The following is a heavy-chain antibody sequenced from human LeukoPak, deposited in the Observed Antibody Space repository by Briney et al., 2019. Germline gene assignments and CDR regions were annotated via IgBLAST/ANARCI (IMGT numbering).Heavy chain of an antibody. CDR2: IYSGGST. CDR1: GCIVSSNY. CDR3: ARRMNTVKGFDY. V-gene: IGHV3-53*01. J-gene: IGHJ4*02. D-gene: IGHD4-17*01. Sequence: GGSLRLSCAASGCIVSSNYMNWVRQAPGKGLEWVSIIYSGGSTYYADSVKGRFTISRDNSKNTLYPQMNSLRAEDTAVYYCARRMNTVKGFDYWGLGTLVTVSS.